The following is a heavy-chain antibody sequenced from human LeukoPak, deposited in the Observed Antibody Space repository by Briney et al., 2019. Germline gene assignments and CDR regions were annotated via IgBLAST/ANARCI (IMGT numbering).Heavy chain of an antibody. Sequence: GGSLRLSCAASGFTFSRYAMHWVRQAPGKGLEWVAVISYDGSNEYYADSVKGRFTISRDNSKSTLYLQMKSLRAEDTAVYFCAKSDAYDTTYYFDFWGQGTLVTVSS. J-gene: IGHJ4*02. CDR3: AKSDAYDTTYYFDF. CDR1: GFTFSRYA. V-gene: IGHV3-30-3*02. D-gene: IGHD3-22*01. CDR2: ISYDGSNE.